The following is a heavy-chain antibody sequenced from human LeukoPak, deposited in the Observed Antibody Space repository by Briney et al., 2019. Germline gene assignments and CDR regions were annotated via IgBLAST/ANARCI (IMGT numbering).Heavy chain of an antibody. J-gene: IGHJ4*02. CDR3: VRDNSGSVVRGVLQY. CDR1: GFTFNTCG. D-gene: IGHD3-10*01. CDR2: IWYDGSNK. Sequence: RRSLRLSCAASGFTFNTCGMHWVRQAPGKGLEWVAVIWYDGSNKYYADSVKGRFTISRDNSKNTLYLQMNSLRAEDTAVYYCVRDNSGSVVRGVLQYWGQGTLVTVSS. V-gene: IGHV3-33*01.